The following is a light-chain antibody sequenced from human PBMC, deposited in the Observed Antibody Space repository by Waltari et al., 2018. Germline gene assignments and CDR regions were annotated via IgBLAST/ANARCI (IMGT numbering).Light chain of an antibody. CDR1: HTISGSW. V-gene: IGKV3-20*01. CDR3: QQYDGSSVT. J-gene: IGKJ4*01. CDR2: VAS. Sequence: EIVLTQSPGTLSLSPGERATLSCRARHTISGSWLTWYQQKPGQAPRLVIYVASIRATAIPDRFSGSGSGTDFTLTISRLEPEDFAVYYCQQYDGSSVTFGGGTKVEIK.